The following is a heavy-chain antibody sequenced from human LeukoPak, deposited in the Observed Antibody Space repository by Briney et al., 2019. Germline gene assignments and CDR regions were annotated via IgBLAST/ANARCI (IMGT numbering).Heavy chain of an antibody. V-gene: IGHV3-30*02. CDR1: GFTFSSYG. Sequence: GGSLRLSCAASGFTFSSYGMHWVRQAPGKGLEWVAFIRYDGSNKYYADSVKGRFTISRDNSKNTVYLQMNSLSVDDTAVYYCARDQSGGWYLAYWGQGTLVTVSS. J-gene: IGHJ4*02. CDR3: ARDQSGGWYLAY. CDR2: IRYDGSNK. D-gene: IGHD6-19*01.